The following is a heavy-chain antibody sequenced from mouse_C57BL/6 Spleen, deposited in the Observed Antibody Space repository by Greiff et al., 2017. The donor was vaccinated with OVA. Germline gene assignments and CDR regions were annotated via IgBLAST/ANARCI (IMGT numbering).Heavy chain of an antibody. J-gene: IGHJ4*01. D-gene: IGHD1-1*01. CDR2: INPGSGGT. Sequence: VQLQQSGAELVRPGTSVKVSCKASGYAFTNYLIEWVKQRPGQGLEWIGVINPGSGGTNYNEKFKGKATLTADKSSSTAYMQLSSLTSEDSAVYFCARSYYYGSHYAMDYWGQGTSVTVSS. CDR1: GYAFTNYL. CDR3: ARSYYYGSHYAMDY. V-gene: IGHV1-54*01.